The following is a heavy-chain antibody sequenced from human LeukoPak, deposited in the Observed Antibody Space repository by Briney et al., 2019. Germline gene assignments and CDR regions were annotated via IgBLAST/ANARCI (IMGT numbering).Heavy chain of an antibody. CDR3: ARAPRAARAYFDY. Sequence: PSETLSLTCAVYGGSFSGYYWSWIRQPPGKGLEWIGEINHRGSTNYNPSLKSRVTISVDTSKNQFSLKLSSVTAADTAVYYCARAPRAARAYFDYWGQGTLVTVSS. CDR1: GGSFSGYY. CDR2: INHRGST. V-gene: IGHV4-34*01. D-gene: IGHD6-6*01. J-gene: IGHJ4*02.